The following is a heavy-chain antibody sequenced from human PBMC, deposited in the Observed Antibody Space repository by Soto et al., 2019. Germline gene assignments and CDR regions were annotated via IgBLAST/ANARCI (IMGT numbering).Heavy chain of an antibody. J-gene: IGHJ6*02. CDR2: ISSSSSTI. Sequence: GGSLRLSCAASGFTFSSYSMNWVRQAPGKGLEWVSYISSSSSTIYYADSVKGRFTISRDNAKNSLYLQMNSLRDEDTAVYYCARDYYDSSGYYYSKNYYYYGMYVWGQGTTVTVSS. V-gene: IGHV3-48*02. CDR1: GFTFSSYS. CDR3: ARDYYDSSGYYYSKNYYYYGMYV. D-gene: IGHD3-22*01.